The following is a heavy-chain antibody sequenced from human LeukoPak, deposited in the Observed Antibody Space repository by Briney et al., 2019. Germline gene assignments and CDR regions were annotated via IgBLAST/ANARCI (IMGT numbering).Heavy chain of an antibody. Sequence: GGSLRLSCAASGFTFSGFSMSWVRQAPGKGLEWVSVIYSGGSTYYADSVKGRFTISRDNSKNTLYLQMNSLRAEDTAVYYCASVGGHNWFDPWGQGTLVTVSS. V-gene: IGHV3-53*01. J-gene: IGHJ5*02. CDR3: ASVGGHNWFDP. CDR1: GFTFSGFS. CDR2: IYSGGST. D-gene: IGHD3-16*01.